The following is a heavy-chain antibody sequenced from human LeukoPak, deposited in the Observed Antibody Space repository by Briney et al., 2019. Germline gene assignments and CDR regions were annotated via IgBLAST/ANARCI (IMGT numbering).Heavy chain of an antibody. CDR2: IYYSGST. J-gene: IGHJ4*02. D-gene: IGHD2-2*01. CDR3: ARSLDCSSTSCYDGYFDY. V-gene: IGHV4-38-2*02. Sequence: SETLSLTCTVSGYSISSGYYWGWIRQPPGKGLEWIGSIYYSGSTYYNPSLKSRVTISVDTSKNQFSLKLSSVTAADTAVYYCARSLDCSSTSCYDGYFDYWGQGTLVTVSS. CDR1: GYSISSGYY.